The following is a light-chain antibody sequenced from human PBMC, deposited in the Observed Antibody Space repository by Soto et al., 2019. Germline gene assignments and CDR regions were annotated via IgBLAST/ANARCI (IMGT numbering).Light chain of an antibody. CDR1: SSDIGGYNY. CDR3: CSYAGTTHV. V-gene: IGLV2-11*01. J-gene: IGLJ1*01. CDR2: DVS. Sequence: QSVLTQPPSVSGSPGQSVTISCTGTSSDIGGYNYVSWYQQLPGKAPKLMIFDVSKRSSGVPDRFSGSNSGNTASLTLSGLQAEDDADYYCCSYAGTTHVFGTGTKVTVL.